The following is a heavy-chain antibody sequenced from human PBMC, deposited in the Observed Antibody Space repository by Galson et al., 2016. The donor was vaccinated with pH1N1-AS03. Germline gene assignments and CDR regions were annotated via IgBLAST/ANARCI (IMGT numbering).Heavy chain of an antibody. V-gene: IGHV3-74*01. D-gene: IGHD4-23*01. CDR1: GFTFSRYW. CDR3: ARDVGGPDDY. J-gene: IGHJ4*02. CDR2: INEDGSTT. Sequence: SLRLSCAASGFTFSRYWMHWVRQAPGKGLVWVSHINEDGSTTRYADSVKGRFTISRDKSESTLYLQMNSLGDDDTAVYYCARDVGGPDDYWGQGTLVTVSS.